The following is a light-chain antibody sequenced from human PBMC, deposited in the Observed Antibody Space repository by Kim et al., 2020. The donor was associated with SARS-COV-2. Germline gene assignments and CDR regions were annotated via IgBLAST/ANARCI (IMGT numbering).Light chain of an antibody. J-gene: IGKJ4*01. CDR3: QQSIDWPLT. CDR2: GAS. CDR1: QSINSD. V-gene: IGKV3-15*01. Sequence: EIVMTQSPATLSVSPGERATLSCRASQSINSDLVWYQQKPGQAPRLLIYGASTRATGIPARFSGSGSGTEFTLTISNLQSEDFAVYYCQQSIDWPLTFGGGTKVDIK.